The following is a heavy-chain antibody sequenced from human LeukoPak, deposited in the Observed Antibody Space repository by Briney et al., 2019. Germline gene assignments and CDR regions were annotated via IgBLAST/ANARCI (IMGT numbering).Heavy chain of an antibody. Sequence: GGSLRLSCAASGFTFSDYYMSWIRQGPGKGLEWVSYISSGGSSINYADSVKGRFTISRDNAKNSLYLQMNSLRVEDTAVYYCANGYDILTGSYFDYWGQGTLVTVSS. CDR3: ANGYDILTGSYFDY. V-gene: IGHV3-11*01. D-gene: IGHD3-9*01. J-gene: IGHJ4*02. CDR2: ISSGGSSI. CDR1: GFTFSDYY.